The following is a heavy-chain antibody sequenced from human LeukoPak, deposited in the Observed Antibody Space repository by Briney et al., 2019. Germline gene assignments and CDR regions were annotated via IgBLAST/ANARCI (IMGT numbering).Heavy chain of an antibody. CDR1: KFTFSSYG. CDR3: ARHPGSIALDY. Sequence: GGSLRLSCVASKFTFSSYGMHWVRQAPGKGLEWVAVISYDGSNKYYADSVKGRFTISRDNSKNTLYLQMNSLRAEDTAVYYCARHPGSIALDYWGQGTLVTVSS. V-gene: IGHV3-30*19. J-gene: IGHJ4*02. D-gene: IGHD6-6*01. CDR2: ISYDGSNK.